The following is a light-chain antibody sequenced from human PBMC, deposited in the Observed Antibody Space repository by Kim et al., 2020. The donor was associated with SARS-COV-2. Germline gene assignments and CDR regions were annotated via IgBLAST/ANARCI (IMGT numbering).Light chain of an antibody. CDR1: QRVSSSY. J-gene: IGKJ3*01. Sequence: SQGEGATISCRASQRVSSSYLAWYQQKPGQAPRLLIYGASSRATGIPDRFSGSGSGTDFILTISRLEPEDVAVYYCQHYGNSVFTFGPGTKVDIK. CDR2: GAS. V-gene: IGKV3-20*01. CDR3: QHYGNSVFT.